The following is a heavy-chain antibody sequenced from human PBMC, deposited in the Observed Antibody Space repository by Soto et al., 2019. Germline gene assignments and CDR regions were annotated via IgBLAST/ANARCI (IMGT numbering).Heavy chain of an antibody. CDR1: GGSISSGDYY. CDR2: ISYSGST. Sequence: QVQLQESGPGLVKPSQTLSLTCTVSGGSISSGDYYWSWSRQPPGKGLEWIGYISYSGSTYYNPSLKSRVTISVDTSKSQFSLKLSSVTAADTAVYYCARVSWAVVHFDYWGQGTLVTVSS. J-gene: IGHJ4*02. D-gene: IGHD2-21*01. V-gene: IGHV4-30-4*01. CDR3: ARVSWAVVHFDY.